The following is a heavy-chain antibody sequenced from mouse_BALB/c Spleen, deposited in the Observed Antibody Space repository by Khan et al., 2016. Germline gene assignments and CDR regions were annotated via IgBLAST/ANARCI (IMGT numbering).Heavy chain of an antibody. D-gene: IGHD2-10*02. J-gene: IGHJ4*01. CDR1: GYTFTNYG. CDR2: INTNTGEP. V-gene: IGHV9-3*02. Sequence: QIQLVQSGPELKKPGETVKISCKASGYTFTNYGMNWVKQAPGKGLKWMGWINTNTGEPTYAEEFKGRFAFSLDTSASTAYLQINNLKNEDTATYFGARGYGNLYWYAMDYWGQGTSVTVSS. CDR3: ARGYGNLYWYAMDY.